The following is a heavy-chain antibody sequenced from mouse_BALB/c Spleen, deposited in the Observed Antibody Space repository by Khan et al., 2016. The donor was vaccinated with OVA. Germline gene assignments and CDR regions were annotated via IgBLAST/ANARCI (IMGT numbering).Heavy chain of an antibody. V-gene: IGHV2-6-1*01. CDR3: ARHGYYGNYGPYVDV. CDR2: IWSDGHT. J-gene: IGHJ1*01. CDR1: GFSLTSYG. D-gene: IGHD2-1*01. Sequence: QVQLKESGPGLVAPSQSLSITCTISGFSLTSYGVHWVRQPPGKGLEWLVVIWSDGHTTYNSALKSRLSISKDNSKSLVFLKMNSLQTDDTAMYYCARHGYYGNYGPYVDVWGAGTTVTVSS.